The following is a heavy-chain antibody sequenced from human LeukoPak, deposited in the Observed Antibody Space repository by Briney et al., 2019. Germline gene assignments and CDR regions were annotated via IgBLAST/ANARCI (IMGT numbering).Heavy chain of an antibody. V-gene: IGHV1-2*02. Sequence: ASVKVSCKASGYTFTGYYMHWVRQAPGQGLEWMGWINPSSGGTNYAQKFQGRVTMTRDTSISTAYMELSRLRSDDTAVYYCAMAIAAAEDYFDYWGQGTLVTVSS. CDR3: AMAIAAAEDYFDY. CDR1: GYTFTGYY. J-gene: IGHJ4*02. CDR2: INPSSGGT. D-gene: IGHD6-13*01.